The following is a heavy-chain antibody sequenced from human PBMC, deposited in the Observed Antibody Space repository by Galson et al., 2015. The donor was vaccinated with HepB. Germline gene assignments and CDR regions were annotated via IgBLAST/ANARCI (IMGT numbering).Heavy chain of an antibody. V-gene: IGHV5-51*03. Sequence: QSGAAVKKSGESLKISCKGSGYTFTNNWIAWVRQTPGKGLEWMGIIWPGDSDTRFSPSFQGQVTISADKSISTAYLQWSSLKASDTAMYYCARRRYYDSSGYYSHYYYYGMDVWGQGTTVTVSS. CDR3: ARRRYYDSSGYYSHYYYYGMDV. CDR2: IWPGDSDT. D-gene: IGHD3-22*01. CDR1: GYTFTNNW. J-gene: IGHJ6*02.